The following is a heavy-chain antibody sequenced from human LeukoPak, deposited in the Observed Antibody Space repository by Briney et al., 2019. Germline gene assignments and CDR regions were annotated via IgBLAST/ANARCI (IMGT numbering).Heavy chain of an antibody. D-gene: IGHD3-22*01. V-gene: IGHV3-11*01. Sequence: PGGSLRLSCAASGFTFSDYYMSWIRQVPGKGLEWVSYIGRSGTTIHYADSVKGRFTISWDNAKKSLYLQMSSLRAEDTAVYYCAKGHYDGGPYYYFDYWGQGTLVTVSS. CDR3: AKGHYDGGPYYYFDY. CDR1: GFTFSDYY. J-gene: IGHJ4*02. CDR2: IGRSGTTI.